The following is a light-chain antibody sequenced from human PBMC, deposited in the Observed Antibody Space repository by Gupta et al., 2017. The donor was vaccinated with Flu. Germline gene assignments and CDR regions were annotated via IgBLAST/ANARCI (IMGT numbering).Light chain of an antibody. Sequence: QSALTRPASVSGSPGQSITLSCTGTSSDVGGYNYVSWYQQHPGKAPKLMIDEVTNRPSGVSERFSGSKAGNTASLTISGLQAEDEADYYCSSYTRSKTLVVGGGTKLTVL. V-gene: IGLV2-14*01. CDR2: EVT. CDR1: SSDVGGYNY. J-gene: IGLJ3*02. CDR3: SSYTRSKTLV.